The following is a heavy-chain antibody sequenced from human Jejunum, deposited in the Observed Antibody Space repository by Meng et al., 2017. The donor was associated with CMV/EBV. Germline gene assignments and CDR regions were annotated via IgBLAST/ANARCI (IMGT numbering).Heavy chain of an antibody. J-gene: IGHJ4*02. CDR3: VKGLYATGWYAFDS. D-gene: IGHD6-19*01. V-gene: IGHV3-9*01. Sequence: GIIFDDYAMHWVRQAPGKGLEWVSGINWNGGSVAYADSLKGRFTISRDNAQNSLYLQMNSLRADDTALYYCVKGLYATGWYAFDSWGRGARVTVSS. CDR2: INWNGGSV. CDR1: GIIFDDYA.